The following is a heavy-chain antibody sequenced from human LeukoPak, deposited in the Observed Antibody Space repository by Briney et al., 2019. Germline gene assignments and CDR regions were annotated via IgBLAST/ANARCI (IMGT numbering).Heavy chain of an antibody. J-gene: IGHJ5*01. D-gene: IGHD3-22*01. CDR3: ARLYDRSGYYYWFDY. CDR2: IHYSGST. Sequence: SETLSLTCSVSGGSINTSYWSWLRQPPGKGLEWIGHIHYSGSTDYNPSLKSRVTISVDTSKNQFSLKLTSLTAADTAMYYCARLYDRSGYYYWFDYWGQGNLVTVSS. V-gene: IGHV4-59*01. CDR1: GGSINTSY.